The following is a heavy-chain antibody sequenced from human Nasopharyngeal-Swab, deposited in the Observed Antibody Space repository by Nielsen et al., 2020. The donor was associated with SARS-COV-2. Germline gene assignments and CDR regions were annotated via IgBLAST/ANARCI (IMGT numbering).Heavy chain of an antibody. J-gene: IGHJ3*02. Sequence: GGSLRLSCAASGSTFSNYAMSWVRQAPGKGLEWVSAISGSGGYTYYADSVKGRFTISRDKSKNTVYLQMNSLRAEDTAVYYCAPSVRGIRMYAFDIWGQGTMVTVSS. CDR3: APSVRGIRMYAFDI. CDR1: GSTFSNYA. CDR2: ISGSGGYT. V-gene: IGHV3-23*01. D-gene: IGHD3-10*02.